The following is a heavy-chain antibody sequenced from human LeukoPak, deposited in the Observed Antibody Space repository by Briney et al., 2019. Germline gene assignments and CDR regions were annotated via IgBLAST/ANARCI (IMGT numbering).Heavy chain of an antibody. V-gene: IGHV3-66*01. CDR3: ARARTAAAGLFDY. CDR1: GFTVSNSY. J-gene: IGHJ4*02. Sequence: GGSLRLSCAASGFTVSNSYMTWVRQAPGKGLEWVSAIYTGGSTYYADSVKGRFTISRDNSKNTLYLQMSSLRAEDTAVYYCARARTAAAGLFDYWGQGTLVTVSS. CDR2: IYTGGST. D-gene: IGHD6-25*01.